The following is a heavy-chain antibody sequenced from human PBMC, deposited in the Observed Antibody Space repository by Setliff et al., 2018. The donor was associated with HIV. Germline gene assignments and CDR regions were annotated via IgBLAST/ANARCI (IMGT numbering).Heavy chain of an antibody. CDR2: IYTSGNT. D-gene: IGHD2-15*01. J-gene: IGHJ4*02. CDR1: GGSISSYY. Sequence: SETLSLTCTVSGGSISSYYWSWIRQPPGKGLEWIGYIYTSGNTNYNPSLKSRVTISVDTSKNQFSLKLSSVTAADTAMYYCARAKGYCNDDGCFSNFDYWGQGTLVAVSS. V-gene: IGHV4-4*08. CDR3: ARAKGYCNDDGCFSNFDY.